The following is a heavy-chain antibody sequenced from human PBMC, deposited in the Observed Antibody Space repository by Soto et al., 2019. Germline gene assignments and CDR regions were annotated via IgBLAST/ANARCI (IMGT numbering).Heavy chain of an antibody. CDR1: GGTFSSYA. CDR2: IIPIFGTA. CDR3: ARDRPTDYYDISGDSYYFEY. Sequence: QVQLVQSGAEVKKPGSSVKVSCKASGGTFSSYAISWVRQAPGQGLEWMGGIIPIFGTANYAQKFQGRVTITADDTKSTAHMEVSSLRSEDTAVYYCARDRPTDYYDISGDSYYFEYLGQGTL. J-gene: IGHJ4*02. D-gene: IGHD3-22*01. V-gene: IGHV1-69*01.